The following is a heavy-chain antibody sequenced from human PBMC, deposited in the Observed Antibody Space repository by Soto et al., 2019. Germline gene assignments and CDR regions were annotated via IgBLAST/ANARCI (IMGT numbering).Heavy chain of an antibody. CDR2: VSAGGRA. CDR1: GFSFSSYA. Sequence: EVQLLESGGGLVQPGGSLRLSCEASGFSFSSYALRWVRQAPGKGLAWVSTVSAGGRAYYADSVKGRFTIATDFSKNTMQLHTNSQRAEDAALYSSVNEAMPEYYGDPLFDHWGQGTRFTVSS. CDR3: VNEAMPEYYGDPLFDH. J-gene: IGHJ4*02. D-gene: IGHD4-17*01. V-gene: IGHV3-23*01.